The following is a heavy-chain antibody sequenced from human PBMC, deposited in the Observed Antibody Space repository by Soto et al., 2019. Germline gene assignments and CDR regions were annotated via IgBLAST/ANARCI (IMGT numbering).Heavy chain of an antibody. Sequence: GGSLRLSCAVSGFTFSNYSMNWVRQAPGKGLEWVASISNTGDYKYYGDSVKGRFTVSRDSAKKSLYLQMNSLRAEDSAVYFCARYPGTIMATSVGSYYFDDWGLGALVPVSS. J-gene: IGHJ4*02. D-gene: IGHD5-12*01. V-gene: IGHV3-21*01. CDR3: ARYPGTIMATSVGSYYFDD. CDR1: GFTFSNYS. CDR2: ISNTGDYK.